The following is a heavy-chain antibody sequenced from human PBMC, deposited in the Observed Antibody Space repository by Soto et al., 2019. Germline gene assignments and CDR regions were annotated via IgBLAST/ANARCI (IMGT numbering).Heavy chain of an antibody. D-gene: IGHD6-13*01. V-gene: IGHV1-69*06. CDR3: TRVCVELAPIHASDI. Sequence: QVQLVQSGAEVKKPGSSVKVSCKASGGTFNTYAINWVRQAPGQGLEWMGGLLPIFDTPIYAQHFQGRVTTTADKSTNTAYRDLSSLRSEDTAVYYCTRVCVELAPIHASDIWGQGTMVTFSS. CDR1: GGTFNTYA. CDR2: LLPIFDTP. J-gene: IGHJ3*02.